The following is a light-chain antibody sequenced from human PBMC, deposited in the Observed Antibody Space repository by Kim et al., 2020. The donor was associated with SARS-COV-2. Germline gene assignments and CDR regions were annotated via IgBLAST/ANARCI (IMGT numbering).Light chain of an antibody. CDR1: QTIDMNF. V-gene: IGKV3-20*01. J-gene: IGKJ1*01. Sequence: EIVLTQSPGTVSLSPGERVTLSCRASQTIDMNFLAWYQQKPGQAPRLLIYGTITRATGIPDRFRGRGSGTDFTLTISRLEPEDFAIYYCQQYVTSSWTFGQGTKVDIK. CDR3: QQYVTSSWT. CDR2: GTI.